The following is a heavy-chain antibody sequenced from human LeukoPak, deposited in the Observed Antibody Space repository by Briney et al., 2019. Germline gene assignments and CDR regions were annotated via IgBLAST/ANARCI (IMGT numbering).Heavy chain of an antibody. J-gene: IGHJ4*02. V-gene: IGHV3-21*01. CDR1: GFTFSSYS. CDR2: ISSSSSYI. CDR3: ARDRWGKYYFDY. D-gene: IGHD7-27*01. Sequence: GGSLRLSCAASGFTFSSYSMNWVRQAPGKGLEWVSSISSSSSYIYYAASVKGRFTISRDNAKNSLYLQMNSLRAEDTAVYYCARDRWGKYYFDYWGQGTLVTVSS.